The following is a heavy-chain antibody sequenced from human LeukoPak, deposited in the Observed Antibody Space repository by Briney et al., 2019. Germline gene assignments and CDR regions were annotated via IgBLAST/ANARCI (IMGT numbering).Heavy chain of an antibody. V-gene: IGHV4-59*01. CDR3: ARGWPLDPDSRRPSVYYMDV. CDR2: IYYSGST. D-gene: IGHD2-15*01. J-gene: IGHJ6*03. Sequence: SETLSLTCTVSGGSISSYYWSWIRQPPGKGLEWIGYIYYSGSTNYNPSLKSRVTISVDTSKNQFSLKLSSVTAADTAVYYCARGWPLDPDSRRPSVYYMDVWGKGTTVTVSS. CDR1: GGSISSYY.